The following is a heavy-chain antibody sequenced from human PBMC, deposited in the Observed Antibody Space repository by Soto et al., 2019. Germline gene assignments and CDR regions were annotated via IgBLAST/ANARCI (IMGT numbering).Heavy chain of an antibody. CDR3: ESGLSGGGVIVIPRLDY. J-gene: IGHJ4*02. D-gene: IGHD3-16*02. CDR2: IYRGGST. Sequence: GGSLRLSCAASGFTVSSNYMSWVRQAPGKGLEWVSVIYRGGSTYYADSVKGRFTISRDNSMNTLYLQMNSLRAEDTAVYYCESGLSGGGVIVIPRLDYWGQGTLVTVSS. V-gene: IGHV3-53*01. CDR1: GFTVSSNY.